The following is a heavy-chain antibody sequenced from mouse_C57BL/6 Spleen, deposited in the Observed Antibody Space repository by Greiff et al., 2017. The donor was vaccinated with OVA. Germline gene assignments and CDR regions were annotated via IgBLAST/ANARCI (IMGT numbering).Heavy chain of an antibody. D-gene: IGHD2-3*01. CDR1: GYTFTDHI. CDR3: GRQDKGYFFLDY. CDR2: IYPVSGET. V-gene: IGHV1-11*01. J-gene: IGHJ2*01. Sequence: VQLQESGAELASPGASVTLSCKASGYTFTDHIMNWVKKRPGQGLEWIGRIYPVSGETKYNQKFMGKATFSVDRSSSTVYMVLNSLTSEDTAVYYCGRQDKGYFFLDYWGQGTTLTVSS.